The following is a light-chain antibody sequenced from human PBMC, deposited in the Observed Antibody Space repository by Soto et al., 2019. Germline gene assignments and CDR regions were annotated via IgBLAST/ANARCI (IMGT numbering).Light chain of an antibody. CDR1: QSVRGN. Sequence: EIDMKQSPATVSVSPGERATLTCRASQSVRGNLAWYQQKPGQSPRLLIYGASSRATGIPVRFSGSGSGTEFTLTISSLQSEDFAVYYCQQYNNWPFITFGQGTRLEI. CDR3: QQYNNWPFIT. CDR2: GAS. V-gene: IGKV3-15*01. J-gene: IGKJ5*01.